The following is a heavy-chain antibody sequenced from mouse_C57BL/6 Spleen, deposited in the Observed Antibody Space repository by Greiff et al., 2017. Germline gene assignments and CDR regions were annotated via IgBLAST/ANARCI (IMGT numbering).Heavy chain of an antibody. Sequence: VKLLESGAELAKPGASVKLSCKASGYTFTSYWMHWVKQRPGRGLEWIGCIDPSSGYTKYNQKFKDKATLTADKSSSTAYMQLSSLTYEDSAVYYCARDDDNVAWFAYWGQGTLVTVSA. J-gene: IGHJ3*01. CDR1: GYTFTSYW. V-gene: IGHV1-7*01. CDR2: IDPSSGYT. D-gene: IGHD2-4*01. CDR3: ARDDDNVAWFAY.